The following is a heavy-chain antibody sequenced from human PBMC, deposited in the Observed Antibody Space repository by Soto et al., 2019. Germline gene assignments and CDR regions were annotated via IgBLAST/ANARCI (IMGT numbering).Heavy chain of an antibody. CDR1: GSIFGSDW. Sequence: XVSLRLSCAGSGSIFGSDWMTWVRQAPGKGLEWVANIDRGGSERYYGDSVKGRFTISRDNARNSLYLQMNSLRAEDTAVYYCTRDLDTRGSAPISEYWGQGTLVTVSS. CDR3: TRDLDTRGSAPISEY. V-gene: IGHV3-7*03. J-gene: IGHJ4*02. CDR2: IDRGGSER. D-gene: IGHD3-22*01.